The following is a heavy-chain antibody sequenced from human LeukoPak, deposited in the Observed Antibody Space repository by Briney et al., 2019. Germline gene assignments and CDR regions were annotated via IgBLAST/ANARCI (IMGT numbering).Heavy chain of an antibody. V-gene: IGHV4-61*02. CDR1: GGSISSGSYY. CDR2: IYTSGST. CDR3: ARTDYGASMGAFDI. J-gene: IGHJ3*02. Sequence: SETLSLTCTVSGGSISSGSYYWSWIRQPAGKGLEWIGRIYTSGSTNYNPSLKSRVTISVDTSKNQFSLKLSSVTAADTAVYYCARTDYGASMGAFDIWGQGTMVTVSS. D-gene: IGHD4-17*01.